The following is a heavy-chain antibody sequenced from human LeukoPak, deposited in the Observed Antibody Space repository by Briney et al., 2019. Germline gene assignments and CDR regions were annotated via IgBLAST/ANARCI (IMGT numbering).Heavy chain of an antibody. CDR2: ISWNSGSI. D-gene: IGHD6-19*01. CDR3: AKDSSGWPWDAFDI. CDR1: GFTFSSLA. Sequence: GGSLRLSCAASGFTFSSLAMHWVRQAPGKGLEWVSGISWNSGSIGYADSVKGRFTISRDNAKDSLYLQMNSLRAEDTALYYCAKDSSGWPWDAFDIWGQGTMVTVSS. V-gene: IGHV3-9*01. J-gene: IGHJ3*02.